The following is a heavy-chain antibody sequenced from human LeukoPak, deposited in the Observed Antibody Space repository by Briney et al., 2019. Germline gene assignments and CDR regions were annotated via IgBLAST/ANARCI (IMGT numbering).Heavy chain of an antibody. CDR2: IYTSGST. V-gene: IGHV4-4*07. J-gene: IGHJ5*02. CDR3: ARDSRNPWGHNWFDP. CDR1: GGSKSSYY. D-gene: IGHD7-27*01. Sequence: SETLSLTCTVSGGSKSSYYWSWIRQPAGKGLEWIGRIYTSGSTNYNPSLKSRVTMSVDTSKNQFSLKLSSVTAADTAVYYCARDSRNPWGHNWFDPWGQGTLVTVSS.